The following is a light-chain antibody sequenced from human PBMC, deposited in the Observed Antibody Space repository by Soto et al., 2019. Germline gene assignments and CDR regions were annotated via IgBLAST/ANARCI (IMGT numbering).Light chain of an antibody. CDR1: QSISRW. V-gene: IGKV1-5*03. CDR3: HQYSGLYT. J-gene: IGKJ2*01. Sequence: DIQMTQSPSALSASVGDRVTSTCRASQSISRWLAWYQQKPGKAPKLLIYKASSLQGGVPSRFSGSGSGTEFTLTISGLQPDDVATYYCHQYSGLYTFGQGTKLEI. CDR2: KAS.